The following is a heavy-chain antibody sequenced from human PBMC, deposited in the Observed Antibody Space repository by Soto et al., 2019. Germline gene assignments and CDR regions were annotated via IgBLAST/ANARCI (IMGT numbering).Heavy chain of an antibody. J-gene: IGHJ6*02. CDR3: ASTPSRGYCSGGSCYYYYYGMDV. CDR1: GYSFTSYC. Sequence: GESLKISCKGSGYSFTSYCISWVRQMPGKGLEWMGRIDPSDSYTNYSPSFQGHVTISADKSISTAYLQWSSLKASDTAMYYCASTPSRGYCSGGSCYYYYYGMDVWGQGTTVTVSS. V-gene: IGHV5-10-1*01. D-gene: IGHD2-15*01. CDR2: IDPSDSYT.